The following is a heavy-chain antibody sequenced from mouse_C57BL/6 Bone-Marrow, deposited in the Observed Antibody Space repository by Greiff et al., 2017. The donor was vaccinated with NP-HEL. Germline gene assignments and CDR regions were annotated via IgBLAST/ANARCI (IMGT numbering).Heavy chain of an antibody. V-gene: IGHV5-6*01. CDR2: ISSGGSYT. J-gene: IGHJ2*01. CDR3: VTADY. Sequence: EVQGVESGGDLVKPGGSLKLSCAASGFTFSSYGMSWVRQTPDKRLEWVATISSGGSYTYYPDSVKGRFTISRDNAKNTLYLQMSSLKSEDTAMYYCVTADYWGQGTTLTVSS. CDR1: GFTFSSYG.